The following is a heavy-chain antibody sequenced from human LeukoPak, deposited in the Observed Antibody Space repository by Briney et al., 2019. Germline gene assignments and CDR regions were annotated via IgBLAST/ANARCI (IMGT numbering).Heavy chain of an antibody. Sequence: GGSLRLSCAASGFTFSTYYMHWVRQVPGKGLVWISRINIDGTNTRYADSVKGRFTISRDNAKNKLYLQMDSLRAEDTAVYYCVKSHVSYSKSWQFSYYFDFWGQGNLVTVSS. V-gene: IGHV3-74*01. J-gene: IGHJ4*02. CDR2: INIDGTNT. CDR1: GFTFSTYY. CDR3: VKSHVSYSKSWQFSYYFDF. D-gene: IGHD6-13*01.